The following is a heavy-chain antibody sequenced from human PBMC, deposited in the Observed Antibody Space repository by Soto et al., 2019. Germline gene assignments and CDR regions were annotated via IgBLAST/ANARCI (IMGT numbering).Heavy chain of an antibody. Sequence: GASVKVSCKTSGYTFSDYFIHWVRQAPGQGLEWMGWINPSTGGTTYAQRFHGRVTMTKDTSISAAYMELSNLRSDDAAVYYCAREELSFEPPPFPNPLLWSLGTLVTVSS. D-gene: IGHD1-7*01. J-gene: IGHJ4*02. CDR1: GYTFSDYF. CDR2: INPSTGGT. V-gene: IGHV1-2*02. CDR3: AREELSFEPPPFPNPLL.